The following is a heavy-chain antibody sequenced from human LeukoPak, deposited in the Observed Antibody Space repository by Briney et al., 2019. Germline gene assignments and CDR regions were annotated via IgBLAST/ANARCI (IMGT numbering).Heavy chain of an antibody. CDR2: ISSSSSYI. J-gene: IGHJ4*02. V-gene: IGHV3-21*01. CDR3: ARDRTTIFGVAN. Sequence: PGGSLRLSCVGSGFDFSTYSMNWVRQAPGKGLEWVSSISSSSSYIYCADSVKGRFTISRDNAKNSLYQQMNSLRVADTAVYYCARDRTTIFGVANWGQGTLVTVSS. CDR1: GFDFSTYS. D-gene: IGHD3-3*01.